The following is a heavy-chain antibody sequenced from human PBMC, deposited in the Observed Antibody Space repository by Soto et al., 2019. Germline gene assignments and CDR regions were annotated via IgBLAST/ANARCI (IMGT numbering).Heavy chain of an antibody. V-gene: IGHV4-59*08. CDR2: IYYSGST. J-gene: IGHJ4*02. Sequence: SETLSLTCTVSGGSISSYYWSWIRQPPGKGLEWIGYIYYSGSTNYNPSLKSRVTISVDTSKNQFSLKLSSVTAADTAVYYCARQYDCGSGSYYNRTFDGWGQGTPVTVYS. CDR3: ARQYDCGSGSYYNRTFDG. CDR1: GGSISSYY. D-gene: IGHD3-10*01.